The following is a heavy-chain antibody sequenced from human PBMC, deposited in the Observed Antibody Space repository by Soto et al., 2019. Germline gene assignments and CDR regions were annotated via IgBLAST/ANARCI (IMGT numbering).Heavy chain of an antibody. CDR1: GFTFSGSA. Sequence: PGGSLRLSCAASGFTFSGSAMHWVRQASGKGLEWVGRIRSKANSYATAYAASVKGRFTISRDDSKNTAYLQMNSLKTEDTAVYYCTRLKPSGIGLWFGEPSGAPDAFDIWGQGTMVTVSS. V-gene: IGHV3-73*01. CDR3: TRLKPSGIGLWFGEPSGAPDAFDI. J-gene: IGHJ3*02. D-gene: IGHD3-10*01. CDR2: IRSKANSYAT.